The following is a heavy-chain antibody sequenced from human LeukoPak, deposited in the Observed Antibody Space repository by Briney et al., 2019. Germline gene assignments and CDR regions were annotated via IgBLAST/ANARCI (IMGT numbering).Heavy chain of an antibody. CDR1: GYTFTSYG. J-gene: IGHJ4*02. CDR3: ARALMSIAAAGTGY. Sequence: ASVKVSCKASGYTFTSYGISWVRQAPGQGLEWMGWINPNSGGTNYAQKFQGRVTMTRDTSISTAYMELSRLRSDDTAVYYCARALMSIAAAGTGYWGQGTLVTVSS. D-gene: IGHD6-13*01. V-gene: IGHV1-2*02. CDR2: INPNSGGT.